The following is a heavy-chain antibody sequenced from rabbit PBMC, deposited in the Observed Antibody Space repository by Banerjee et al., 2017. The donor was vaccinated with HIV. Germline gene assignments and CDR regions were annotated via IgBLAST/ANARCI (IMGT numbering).Heavy chain of an antibody. CDR1: GLDFSSSYW. CDR2: IYVGSSDIT. D-gene: IGHD6-1*01. V-gene: IGHV1S45*01. J-gene: IGHJ3*01. CDR3: ARGLDGEGYAMTRLDL. Sequence: QEQLVEYGGDLVQPEGSLTLTCKASGLDFSSSYWICWVRQAPGKGLELIACIYVGSSDITFYASWAKGRFTISKTSSTTVTLQMTTLTGADTATYFCARGLDGEGYAMTRLDLWGQGTLVTVS.